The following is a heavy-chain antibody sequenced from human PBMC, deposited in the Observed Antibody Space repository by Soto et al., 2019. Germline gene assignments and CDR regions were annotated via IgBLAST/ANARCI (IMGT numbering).Heavy chain of an antibody. CDR1: GYTFTVYY. V-gene: IGHV1-2*04. CDR3: ARDTGMVTRGGMDV. J-gene: IGHJ6*02. CDR2: INPNSGGT. Sequence: ASVKVSCKASGYTFTVYYMHWVRQAPGQGLEWMGWINPNSGGTNYAQKFQGWVTMTRDTSISTAYMELSRLRSDDTAVYYCARDTGMVTRGGMDVWGQGTTVTVSS. D-gene: IGHD5-18*01.